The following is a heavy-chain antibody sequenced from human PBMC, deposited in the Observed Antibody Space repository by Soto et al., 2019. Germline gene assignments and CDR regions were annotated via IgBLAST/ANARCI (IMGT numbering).Heavy chain of an antibody. CDR1: RFTFSDFA. J-gene: IGHJ5*01. CDR3: AKDAVPYNGKWDWFDS. V-gene: IGHV3-23*01. D-gene: IGHD1-20*01. CDR2: IGGGGTDT. Sequence: DVQLLESGGGLVQPGGSLTLSCAASRFTFSDFAMSWVRQAPGKGLEWVSSIGGGGTDTYYADSVKGRFTISRDNSKNTLYLQMDSLRDEDTAGYYCAKDAVPYNGKWDWFDSWGQGTLAIVSS.